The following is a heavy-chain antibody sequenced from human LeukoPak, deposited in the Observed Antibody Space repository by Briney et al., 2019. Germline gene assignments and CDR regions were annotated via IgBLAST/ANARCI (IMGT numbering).Heavy chain of an antibody. V-gene: IGHV6-1*01. D-gene: IGHD3-10*01. Sequence: TSQTLSLTCALSGDTVSSNSGTWNWIRQSRSRGLEWLARTYYRSKWYNDYAVSVKSRITINPDTSKNQFSLQLNSVTPEDTALYYCARSRGGYFDYWGQGTLVTVSS. CDR3: ARSRGGYFDY. CDR2: TYYRSKWYN. CDR1: GDTVSSNSGT. J-gene: IGHJ4*02.